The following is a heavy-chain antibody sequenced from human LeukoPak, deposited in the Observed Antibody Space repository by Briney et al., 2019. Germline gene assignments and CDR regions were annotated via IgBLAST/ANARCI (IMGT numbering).Heavy chain of an antibody. CDR2: IYSGGST. D-gene: IGHD6-19*01. CDR3: AKGGRSSGWYGAY. V-gene: IGHV3-66*01. CDR1: GFTVSTNY. J-gene: IGHJ4*02. Sequence: PGGSLRLSCAASGFTVSTNYMNWVRQAPGKGLEWVSVIYSGGSTYYADSVKGRFTISRDNSKNTLYLQMNSLRAEDTAVYYCAKGGRSSGWYGAYWGQGTLVTVSS.